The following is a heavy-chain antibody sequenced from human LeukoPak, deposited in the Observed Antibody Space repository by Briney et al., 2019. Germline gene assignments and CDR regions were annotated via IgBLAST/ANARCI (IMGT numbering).Heavy chain of an antibody. CDR2: ISGSGGST. J-gene: IGHJ4*02. CDR1: GFTFSTYA. Sequence: GGSLRLSCAASGFTFSTYAMTWVRQAPGKGLEWVSAISGSGGSTYYADSVKGRFTISRDNSKNTLYLQMNSLRAEDTAVYYCAKDGFVPTREGWLLVVYWGQGTLVTVSS. D-gene: IGHD3-9*01. V-gene: IGHV3-23*01. CDR3: AKDGFVPTREGWLLVVY.